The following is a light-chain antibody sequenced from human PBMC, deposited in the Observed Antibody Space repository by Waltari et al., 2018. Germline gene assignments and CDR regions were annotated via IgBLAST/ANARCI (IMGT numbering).Light chain of an antibody. CDR3: AVWDERVRGRV. V-gene: IGLV1-47*02. CDR1: PSNIGATL. CDR2: NNT. Sequence: QSVLTQPPSASGTPGQRVTISCSRSPSNIGATLVYWYQQPPRKSPNPLTHNNTQRPSGVPDRFSDSKSGTSASLAISGLRSEDEAEYYCAVWDERVRGRVFGGGTKLTVL. J-gene: IGLJ3*02.